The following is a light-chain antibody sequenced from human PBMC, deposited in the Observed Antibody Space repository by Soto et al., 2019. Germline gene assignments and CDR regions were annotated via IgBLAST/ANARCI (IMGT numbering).Light chain of an antibody. V-gene: IGKV3-15*01. J-gene: IGKJ5*01. CDR2: GAS. CDR1: QSISNN. CDR3: QQLNTYPIT. Sequence: EIVMTHSPATLSVSPGERATLSSSASQSISNNLAWYQQKSGQAPRLLIYGASVRATGIPARFSGSGSGTEFTLTISSLQPEDFATYYCQQLNTYPITFGRGTRLEIK.